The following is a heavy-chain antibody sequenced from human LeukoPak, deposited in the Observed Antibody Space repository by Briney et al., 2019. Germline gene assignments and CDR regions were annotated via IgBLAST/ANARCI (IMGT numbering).Heavy chain of an antibody. V-gene: IGHV3-48*02. CDR1: GFTFSSYS. Sequence: GGSLRLSCAASGFTFSSYSMNWVRQAPGKGLEWVSYISGSSSTTYYADSVKGRFTIFRDNAKKSLYLQMNSLRDEDTAVYYCARNVNSLRWSLSFDYWGQGTLVTVSS. D-gene: IGHD4-23*01. CDR3: ARNVNSLRWSLSFDY. CDR2: ISGSSSTT. J-gene: IGHJ4*02.